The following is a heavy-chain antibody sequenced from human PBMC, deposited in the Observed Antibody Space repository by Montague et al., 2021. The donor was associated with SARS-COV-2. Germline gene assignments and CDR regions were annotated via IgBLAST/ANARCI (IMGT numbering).Heavy chain of an antibody. CDR3: AKLPYERWLQSRKRRDAFDI. V-gene: IGHV3-9*01. J-gene: IGHJ3*02. CDR1: GFTFDDYA. D-gene: IGHD5-24*01. Sequence: SLRPSCAASGFTFDDYAMHWVRQAPGKGLEWVSGISWNSGSIGYADSVKGRFTISRDNAKNSLYLQMNSLRAEDTALYYCAKLPYERWLQSRKRRDAFDIWGQGTMVTVSS. CDR2: ISWNSGSI.